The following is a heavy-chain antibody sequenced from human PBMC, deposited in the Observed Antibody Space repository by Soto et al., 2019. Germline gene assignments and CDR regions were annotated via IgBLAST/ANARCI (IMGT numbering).Heavy chain of an antibody. Sequence: GGSLRLSCAASGFTFSSYGMHWVRQAPGKGLEWVAVISYDGSNKYYADSVKGRFTISRDNSKNTLYLQMNSLRAEDTAVYYCAKDTGYSSSWGDYGMDVWGQGTTVTVSS. D-gene: IGHD6-13*01. CDR2: ISYDGSNK. J-gene: IGHJ6*02. CDR3: AKDTGYSSSWGDYGMDV. CDR1: GFTFSSYG. V-gene: IGHV3-30*18.